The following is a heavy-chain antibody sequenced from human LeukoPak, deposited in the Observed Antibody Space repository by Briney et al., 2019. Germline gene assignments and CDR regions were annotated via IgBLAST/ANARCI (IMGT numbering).Heavy chain of an antibody. Sequence: KPSETLSLTCAVYGGSFSGYYWSWIRQPPDKGLECIGGINHSGSTNYNPSLKSRVTISIDTSKNQFSLKLSSVTAADTAVYYCARGAYGDYANRQYNWFDPWGQGTLVIVSS. CDR1: GGSFSGYY. D-gene: IGHD4-17*01. CDR3: ARGAYGDYANRQYNWFDP. V-gene: IGHV4-34*01. CDR2: INHSGST. J-gene: IGHJ5*02.